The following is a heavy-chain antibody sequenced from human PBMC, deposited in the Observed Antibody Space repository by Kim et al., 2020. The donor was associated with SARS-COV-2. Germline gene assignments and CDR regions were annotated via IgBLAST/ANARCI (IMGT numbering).Heavy chain of an antibody. CDR3: TTDWGTYYYDSSGYYGVDY. V-gene: IGHV3-15*01. D-gene: IGHD3-22*01. CDR2: IKSKTDGGTT. CDR1: GFTFSNAW. Sequence: GGSLRLSCAASGFTFSNAWMSWVRQAPGKGLEWVGRIKSKTDGGTTDYAAPVKGRFTISRDDSKNTLYLQMNSLKTEDTAVYYRTTDWGTYYYDSSGYYGVDYWGQGTLVTVSS. J-gene: IGHJ4*02.